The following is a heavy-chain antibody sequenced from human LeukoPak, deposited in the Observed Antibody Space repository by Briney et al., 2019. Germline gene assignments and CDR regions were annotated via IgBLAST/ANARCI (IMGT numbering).Heavy chain of an antibody. CDR1: GYTFGDYG. V-gene: IGHV1-18*01. CDR3: ARDCDRSGYYCY. J-gene: IGHJ4*02. CDR2: ISTYSGNT. D-gene: IGHD3-22*01. Sequence: GASVKVSCKASGYTFGDYGISWVRQAPGQGLEWMGWISTYSGNTNYAQKFQGRVAMTTDTSTSTAYMELRSLTSDDTALYYCARDCDRSGYYCYWGQGTLVTVSS.